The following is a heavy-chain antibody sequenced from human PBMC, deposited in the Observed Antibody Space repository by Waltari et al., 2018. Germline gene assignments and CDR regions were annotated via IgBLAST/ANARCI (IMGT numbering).Heavy chain of an antibody. CDR1: GFSFPASE. D-gene: IGHD3-10*01. CDR2: INDVGNTK. Sequence: EVQVVESGGGLVQPGGSLRRSCTASGFSFPASEMKRVRLAPGKGLEWVSYINDVGNTKYYADSVRGRFTVSRDNTKDSLYLQMDSLRPEDTAVYYCGRKSYVIGSYHYNGMDVWGQGTAVTVSS. V-gene: IGHV3-48*03. CDR3: GRKSYVIGSYHYNGMDV. J-gene: IGHJ6*02.